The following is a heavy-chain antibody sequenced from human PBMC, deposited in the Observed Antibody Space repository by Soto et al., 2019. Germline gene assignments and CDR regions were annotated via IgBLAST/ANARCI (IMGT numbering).Heavy chain of an antibody. CDR3: ARDKDRLQLGGNYYYAMDV. CDR2: INAGNGNT. CDR1: GYTFTGYA. D-gene: IGHD5-12*01. Sequence: ASVKVSCKASGYTFTGYAMHWVRQAPGQRLEWMGWINAGNGNTKYSQKFQGRVTITRDTSASTAYMELSSLRSEDTAVYYCARDKDRLQLGGNYYYAMDVWGQGTTVTVSS. J-gene: IGHJ6*02. V-gene: IGHV1-3*01.